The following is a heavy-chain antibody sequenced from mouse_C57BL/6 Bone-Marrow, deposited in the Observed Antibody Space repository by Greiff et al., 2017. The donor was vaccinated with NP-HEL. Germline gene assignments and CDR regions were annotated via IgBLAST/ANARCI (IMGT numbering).Heavy chain of an antibody. CDR2: IWTGGGT. CDR1: GFSLTSYA. V-gene: IGHV2-9-1*01. Sequence: VMLVESGPGLVAPSRSLSITCTVSGFSLTSYAISWVRQPPGKGLEWLGVIWTGGGTNYNSAPKSRLSIIKDNSKSQVFLKPYSLQTQDTTRYYCARMHDYGSSSYTFGYWGQGTTLTVSA. CDR3: ARMHDYGSSSYTFGY. J-gene: IGHJ2*01. D-gene: IGHD1-1*01.